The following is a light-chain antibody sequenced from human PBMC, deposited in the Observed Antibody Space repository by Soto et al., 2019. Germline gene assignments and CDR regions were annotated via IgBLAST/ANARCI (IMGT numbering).Light chain of an antibody. Sequence: EIVMTQYPATLSVSPGERATLSCRASQSVSSNLAWYQQKPGQAPRLLIYGASTRATGIPARFSGSESGTKFPLTNSSLQSEDVAVDYCQQYNNWPPITFGQGTRLEIK. V-gene: IGKV3-15*01. CDR2: GAS. J-gene: IGKJ5*01. CDR1: QSVSSN. CDR3: QQYNNWPPIT.